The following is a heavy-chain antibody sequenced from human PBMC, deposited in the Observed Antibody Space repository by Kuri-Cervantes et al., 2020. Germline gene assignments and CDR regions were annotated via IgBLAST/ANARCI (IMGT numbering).Heavy chain of an antibody. V-gene: IGHV3-7*01. CDR3: ARDQGGYCSSTSCPRREFDY. CDR2: IKQDGSEK. CDR1: GFTFSSYW. J-gene: IGHJ4*02. D-gene: IGHD2-2*01. Sequence: GSLRLSCAASGFTFSSYWMSWVRQAPGKGLEWVANIKQDGSEKYYVDSVKGRFTISRDNAKNSLYLQMNSLRAEDTAVYYCARDQGGYCSSTSCPRREFDYWGQGTLVTVSS.